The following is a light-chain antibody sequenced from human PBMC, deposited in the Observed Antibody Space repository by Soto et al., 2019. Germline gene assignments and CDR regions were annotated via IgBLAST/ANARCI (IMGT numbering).Light chain of an antibody. J-gene: IGKJ1*01. CDR2: AAS. CDR1: QGISIY. Sequence: AIRMTQSPSSFSASTGDRVTITCRASQGISIYLAWYQQKPGKAPKLLIYAASTLQSGVPSRFSGSGSGTDFTLTISCMQSEDFATYYCKKYYSYPHTFGQGTKVEIK. CDR3: KKYYSYPHT. V-gene: IGKV1-8*01.